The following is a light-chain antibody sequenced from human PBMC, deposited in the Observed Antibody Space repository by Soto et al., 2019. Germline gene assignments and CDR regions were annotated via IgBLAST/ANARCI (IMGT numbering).Light chain of an antibody. CDR1: QSVSTNY. CDR2: GAT. CDR3: QQYGSSPYT. V-gene: IGKV3-20*01. J-gene: IGKJ2*01. Sequence: EIVLTQSPGTLSLSPGERATLSCRASQSVSTNYLAWYQQKPGQSPRLLIYGATRRATGIPDRFSGSGSGTDFLLTISRLEPEDFAFYFCQQYGSSPYTFAQGTKLDIK.